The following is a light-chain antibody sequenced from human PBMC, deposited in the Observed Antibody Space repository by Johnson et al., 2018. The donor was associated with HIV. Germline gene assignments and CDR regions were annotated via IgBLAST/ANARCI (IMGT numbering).Light chain of an antibody. CDR2: DNN. V-gene: IGLV1-51*01. Sequence: QSVLTQPPSVSAAPGQKVTISCSGSTSNIGNNYVSWYQQFPGTAPKLLIYDNNKRPSGIPDRFSGSKSGTSATLGIAGLQTGDEADYFCGTWDNSLNVYVFGTSTKVTV. CDR3: GTWDNSLNVYV. CDR1: TSNIGNNY. J-gene: IGLJ1*01.